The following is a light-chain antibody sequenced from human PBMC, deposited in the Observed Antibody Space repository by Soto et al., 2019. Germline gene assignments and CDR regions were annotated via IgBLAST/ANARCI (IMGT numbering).Light chain of an antibody. Sequence: QSVLTQPPSVSGAPGQRVTIACTGSSSNIGAGYDVQWYQQFPGTAPKLLIYANTNRPSGVPDRFSGSRSGTSGSLAITGLQPEDEADYYRQSYDNNLRVVFGGGTKVTVL. CDR3: QSYDNNLRVV. J-gene: IGLJ2*01. CDR2: ANT. CDR1: SSNIGAGYD. V-gene: IGLV1-40*01.